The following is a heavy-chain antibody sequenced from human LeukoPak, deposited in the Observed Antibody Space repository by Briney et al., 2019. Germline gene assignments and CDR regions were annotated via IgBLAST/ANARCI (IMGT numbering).Heavy chain of an antibody. J-gene: IGHJ6*02. CDR1: GGSISSYY. CDR3: ARHRRVGSSSWYGGYYYYGMDV. Sequence: PSETLSLTCTVSGGSISSYYWSWIRQPPGKGLEWIGYIYYSGSTNYNPSLKSRVTISVDTSKNQFSLKLSSVTAADTAVYYCARHRRVGSSSWYGGYYYYGMDVWGQGTTVTVSS. V-gene: IGHV4-59*08. D-gene: IGHD6-13*01. CDR2: IYYSGST.